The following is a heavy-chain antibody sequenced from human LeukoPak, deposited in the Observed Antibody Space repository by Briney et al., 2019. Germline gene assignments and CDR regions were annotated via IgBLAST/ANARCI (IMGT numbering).Heavy chain of an antibody. CDR1: GFTFSNAW. CDR2: IKRKTDGGTT. CDR3: ARLRGRVDY. Sequence: PGGSLRLSCTASGFTFSNAWMNWVRQAPGKGLEWVGRIKRKTDGGTTDYAAPVKGRFTISRDDSKNTLYLQMNSLKTEDTAVYYCARLRGRVDYWGQGTLVTVSS. D-gene: IGHD2-15*01. V-gene: IGHV3-15*01. J-gene: IGHJ4*02.